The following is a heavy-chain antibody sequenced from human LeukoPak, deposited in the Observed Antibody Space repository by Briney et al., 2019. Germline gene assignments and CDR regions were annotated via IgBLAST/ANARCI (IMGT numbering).Heavy chain of an antibody. V-gene: IGHV3-21*01. Sequence: GGSLRLSCAASGFTFSSYSMNWVRQAPGKGLEWVSSISSSSSYIYYADSVKGRFTISRDNAKNSLYLQMNSLRAEDTAVYYYARDGDIVVVNGMDVWGQGTTVTVSS. CDR2: ISSSSSYI. CDR3: ARDGDIVVVNGMDV. D-gene: IGHD2-15*01. J-gene: IGHJ6*02. CDR1: GFTFSSYS.